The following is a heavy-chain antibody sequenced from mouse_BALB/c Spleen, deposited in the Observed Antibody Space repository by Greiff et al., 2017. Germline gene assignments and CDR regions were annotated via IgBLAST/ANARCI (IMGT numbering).Heavy chain of an antibody. CDR1: GFTFSSYT. J-gene: IGHJ4*01. Sequence: EVKVEESGGGLVQPGGSLKLSCAASGFTFSSYTMSWVRQTPEKRLEWVAYISNGGGSTYYPDTVKGRFTISRDNAKNTLYLQMSSLKSEDTAMYYCARHAVRNYAMDYWGQGTSVTVSS. CDR2: ISNGGGST. CDR3: ARHAVRNYAMDY. V-gene: IGHV5-12-2*01.